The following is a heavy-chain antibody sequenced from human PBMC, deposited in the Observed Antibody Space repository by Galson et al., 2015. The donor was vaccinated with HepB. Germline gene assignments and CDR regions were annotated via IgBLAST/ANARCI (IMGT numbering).Heavy chain of an antibody. CDR1: GFTFDDYA. J-gene: IGHJ4*02. V-gene: IGHV3-9*01. CDR2: ISWISGSI. CDR3: GKGVYSSSWYYFDY. Sequence: SLRLSCAASGFTFDDYAMHWVRQAPGKGLEWVSGISWISGSIGYADSVKGRFTISRDNAKNSLFLQMNSLRAEDTALYYCGKGVYSSSWYYFDYWGQGTLVTVSS. D-gene: IGHD6-13*01.